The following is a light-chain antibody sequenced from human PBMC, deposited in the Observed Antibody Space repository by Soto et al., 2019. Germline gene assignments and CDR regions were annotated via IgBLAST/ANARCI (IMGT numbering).Light chain of an antibody. J-gene: IGLJ3*02. CDR2: EVT. Sequence: QSALTQPPSASGSPGQSVTISCTGTSSDVGGYSYVSWYQQHPGKAPKVIIYEVTKRPSGVPDRFSGSKSGNTASLTVSGLQAEDEADYYGSSYAGSNNFLVFGGGTKLTVL. V-gene: IGLV2-8*01. CDR3: SSYAGSNNFLV. CDR1: SSDVGGYSY.